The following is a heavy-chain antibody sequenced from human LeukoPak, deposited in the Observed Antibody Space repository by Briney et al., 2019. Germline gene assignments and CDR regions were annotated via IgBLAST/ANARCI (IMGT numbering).Heavy chain of an antibody. CDR2: IYYSGST. D-gene: IGHD2-2*01. CDR1: GGSISSGDYY. CDR3: VAEAAACSRTSCYPAN. V-gene: IGHV4-30-4*08. Sequence: SQTLSLTCTVSGGSISSGDYYWSWIRQPPGKGLEWIGYIYYSGSTYYNPSLKSRVTISVYTSKNQFSLKLSSVTAADTAVYYCVAEAAACSRTSCYPANWGQGTLVTVSS. J-gene: IGHJ4*02.